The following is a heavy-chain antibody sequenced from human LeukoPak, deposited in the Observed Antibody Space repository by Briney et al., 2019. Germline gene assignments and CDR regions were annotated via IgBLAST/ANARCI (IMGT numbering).Heavy chain of an antibody. Sequence: PGKALRLSCEASGFTFSSYAMSWVRQAPGKGLEWVSAISGSGGSTYYADSVKGRFTISRDNSKNTLYLQMNSLRAEDTAVYYCAKSARLANDYWGQGTLVTVSS. CDR2: ISGSGGST. J-gene: IGHJ4*02. V-gene: IGHV3-23*01. CDR1: GFTFSSYA. D-gene: IGHD3-16*01. CDR3: AKSARLANDY.